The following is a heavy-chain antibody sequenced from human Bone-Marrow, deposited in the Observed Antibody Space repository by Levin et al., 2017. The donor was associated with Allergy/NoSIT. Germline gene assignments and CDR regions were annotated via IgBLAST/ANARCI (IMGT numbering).Heavy chain of an antibody. CDR1: GFTFRAYW. D-gene: IGHD6-19*01. Sequence: LSLTCAASGFTFRAYWMGCVRQAPGKGLEWVANIKQDGSEKDYVDSVKGRFTISRDNAKKSLYLQMNSLRAEDTAVYYCAKSQWLPYDVFDIWGQGTGVTVSS. V-gene: IGHV3-7*01. CDR2: IKQDGSEK. CDR3: AKSQWLPYDVFDI. J-gene: IGHJ3*02.